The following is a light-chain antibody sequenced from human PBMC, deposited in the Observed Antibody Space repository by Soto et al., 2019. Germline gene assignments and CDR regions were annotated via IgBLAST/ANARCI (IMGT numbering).Light chain of an antibody. J-gene: IGLJ1*01. CDR3: NSYTSSSTYV. V-gene: IGLV2-14*01. CDR2: DVS. CDR1: SSDVGGYNY. Sequence: QSVLTQPASVSGSPGQSITISCTGTSSDVGGYNYVSWYQQHPGKAPKLVIYDVSNRPSGVSNRFSGSTSGNTASLTISGLQAEDEADYYCNSYTSSSTYVFGTGTKLTVL.